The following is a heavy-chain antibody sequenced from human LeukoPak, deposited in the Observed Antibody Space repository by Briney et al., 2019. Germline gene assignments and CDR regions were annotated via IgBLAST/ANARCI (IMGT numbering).Heavy chain of an antibody. V-gene: IGHV3-9*02. CDR1: GFTSDDYA. CDR2: ISWNSGSI. CDR3: AKDNDDSSGFDY. Sequence: GGSLRLSCAASGFTSDDYAMHWVRQAPGKGLEWVSGISWNSGSIGYADSVKGRFTISRDNAKNSLYLQMNSLRAEDTALYYCAKDNDDSSGFDYWGQGTLVTVSS. D-gene: IGHD3-22*01. J-gene: IGHJ4*02.